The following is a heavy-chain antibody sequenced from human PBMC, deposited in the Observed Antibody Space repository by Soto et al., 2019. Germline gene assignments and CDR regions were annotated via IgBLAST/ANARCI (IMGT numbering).Heavy chain of an antibody. CDR1: GFTFSSYS. D-gene: IGHD3-10*01. CDR2: ISSSSSYI. Sequence: PGGSLRLSCAASGFTFSSYSMNWVRQAPGKWLEWVSSISSSSSYIYYADSVKGRFTISRDNAKNSLYLQMNSLRAEDTAVYYCARAVRGVIITEGAQDFDYWGQGTLVTVSS. CDR3: ARAVRGVIITEGAQDFDY. J-gene: IGHJ4*02. V-gene: IGHV3-21*01.